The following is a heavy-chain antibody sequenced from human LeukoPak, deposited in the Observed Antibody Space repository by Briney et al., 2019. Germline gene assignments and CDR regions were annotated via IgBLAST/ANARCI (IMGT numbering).Heavy chain of an antibody. CDR1: GYTFTSYG. J-gene: IGHJ4*02. D-gene: IGHD6-19*01. CDR3: ARTVAGTGDFDY. CDR2: ISAYNGNT. Sequence: ASVKVSCKASGYTFTSYGISWVRQAPGQGLEWMGWISAYNGNTDYAQKLQGRVTMTTDTSTSTAYMELRSLRSDDTAVYYCARTVAGTGDFDYWGQGTLVTVSS. V-gene: IGHV1-18*01.